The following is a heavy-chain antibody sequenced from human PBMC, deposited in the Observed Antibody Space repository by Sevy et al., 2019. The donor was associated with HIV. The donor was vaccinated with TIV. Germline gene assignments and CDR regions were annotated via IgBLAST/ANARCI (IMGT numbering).Heavy chain of an antibody. J-gene: IGHJ4*02. D-gene: IGHD6-19*01. CDR3: AKERPVAVSGY. CDR1: GFTFSSYA. Sequence: GGSLRLSCAATGFTFSSYAMSWVRQAPGKGLEWVSAITASGGSTYYGDSVKGRFTISRDNSRKTLYLQMNSLRAEDSAVYYCAKERPVAVSGYWGQGTLVTVSS. V-gene: IGHV3-23*01. CDR2: ITASGGST.